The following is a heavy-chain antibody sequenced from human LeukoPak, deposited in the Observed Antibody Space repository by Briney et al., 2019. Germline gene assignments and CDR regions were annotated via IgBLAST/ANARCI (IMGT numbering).Heavy chain of an antibody. V-gene: IGHV1-2*02. Sequence: ASVKVSCKASGYTFTGYYMHWVRQAPGQGLEWMGWINPKSGVTKYAQKFQGRVTMTRDTSISAAYMEMSSLTSDDTAVYYCARGTTDAYWGQGTPVTVSS. CDR3: ARGTTDAY. J-gene: IGHJ4*02. D-gene: IGHD1-1*01. CDR1: GYTFTGYY. CDR2: INPKSGVT.